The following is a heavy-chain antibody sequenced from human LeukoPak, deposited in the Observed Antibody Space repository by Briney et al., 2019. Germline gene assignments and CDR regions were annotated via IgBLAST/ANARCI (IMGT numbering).Heavy chain of an antibody. J-gene: IGHJ4*02. Sequence: GGSLRLSCVASGITFSNYGMHWVCQPPGKRLEWVAFIRYDGNNKYYADSEKGRFTISRDNSRDTLYLQMNNLRIEDTAVYYCAKPMIGKGGPFDYWGQGTLVTVSS. V-gene: IGHV3-30*02. CDR2: IRYDGNNK. CDR1: GITFSNYG. D-gene: IGHD3-10*02. CDR3: AKPMIGKGGPFDY.